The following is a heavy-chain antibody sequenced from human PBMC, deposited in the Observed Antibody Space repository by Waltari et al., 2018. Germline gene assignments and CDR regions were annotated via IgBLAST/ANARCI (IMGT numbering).Heavy chain of an antibody. CDR1: GFTFSSYA. Sequence: QVQLVESGGGVVQPGRSLRLSCAASGFTFSSYAMHCVRQAPGKGLEWVAVISNDGSNKYYADSVKGRFTISRDNSKNTLYLQMNSLRAEDTAVYYCARATIRGAFDIWGQGTRVTVSS. J-gene: IGHJ3*02. CDR3: ARATIRGAFDI. CDR2: ISNDGSNK. V-gene: IGHV3-30-3*01.